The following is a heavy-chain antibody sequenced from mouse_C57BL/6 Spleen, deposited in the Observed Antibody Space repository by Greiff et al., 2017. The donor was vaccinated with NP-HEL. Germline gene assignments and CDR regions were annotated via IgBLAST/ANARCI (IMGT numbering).Heavy chain of an antibody. CDR2: ISYDGSN. J-gene: IGHJ1*03. CDR3: ARDGVSRGYFDV. CDR1: GYSITSGYY. V-gene: IGHV3-6*01. Sequence: EVQLVESGPGLVKPSQSLSLTCSVTGYSITSGYYWNWIRQFPGNKLEWMGYISYDGSNNYNPSLKNRISITRDTSKNQFFLKLNSVTTEDTATYYCARDGVSRGYFDVWGTGTTVTVSS.